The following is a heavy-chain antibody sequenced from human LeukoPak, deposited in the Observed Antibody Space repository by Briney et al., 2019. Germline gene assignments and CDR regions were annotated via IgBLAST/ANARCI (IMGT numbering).Heavy chain of an antibody. V-gene: IGHV1-69*05. CDR1: GGTFSSDS. J-gene: IGHJ5*02. Sequence: SVKVSCKASGGTFSSDSFSWVRQAPGQGLEWMGGIIPVFGTARYAQKFQGRVTITTDESTSTAYLEVNSLRSDDTAVCYCARDRRPQLNNWFDRWGQGTLVTVSS. CDR2: IIPVFGTA. CDR3: ARDRRPQLNNWFDR.